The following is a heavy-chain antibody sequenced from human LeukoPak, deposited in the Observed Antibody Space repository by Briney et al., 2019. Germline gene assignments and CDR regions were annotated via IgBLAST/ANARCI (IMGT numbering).Heavy chain of an antibody. CDR1: GFTFSSYA. Sequence: PGGSLRLSCAASGFTFSSYAMSWVRQAPGKGLEWVSAISGSGGSTYYADSVKGRFTISRDNSKNTLYLQMNSLRAEDTAVYYCARDSVAGDAFDIWGQGTMVTVSS. J-gene: IGHJ3*02. CDR3: ARDSVAGDAFDI. CDR2: ISGSGGST. V-gene: IGHV3-23*01. D-gene: IGHD6-19*01.